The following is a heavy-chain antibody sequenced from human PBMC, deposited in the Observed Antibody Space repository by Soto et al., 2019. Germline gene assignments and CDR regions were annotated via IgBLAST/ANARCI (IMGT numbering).Heavy chain of an antibody. J-gene: IGHJ6*02. V-gene: IGHV1-69*13. CDR1: GGTFSSYA. Sequence: SVKVSCKASGGTFSSYAISWLRQAPGQGLEWMGGIIPIFGTANYAQKFQGRVTITADESTSTAYMELSSLRSEDTAVYYCARGSAYGDYANYYYGMDVWGQGTTVTVSS. CDR3: ARGSAYGDYANYYYGMDV. CDR2: IIPIFGTA. D-gene: IGHD4-17*01.